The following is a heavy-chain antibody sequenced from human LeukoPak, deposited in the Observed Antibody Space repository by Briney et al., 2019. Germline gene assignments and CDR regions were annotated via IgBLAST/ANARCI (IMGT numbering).Heavy chain of an antibody. CDR3: ARRRWGMDV. CDR1: GYIFTTYF. V-gene: IGHV1-46*01. CDR2: IDPNGGTT. D-gene: IGHD3-3*01. J-gene: IGHJ6*02. Sequence: ASVKVSCKASGYIFTTYFMHWVRQAPGQGPEWMGMIDPNGGTTTYAQKFWGRVTMTRDTSTTTVYMELCSLTSDDTAVYYCARRRWGMDVWGQGTTVTVSS.